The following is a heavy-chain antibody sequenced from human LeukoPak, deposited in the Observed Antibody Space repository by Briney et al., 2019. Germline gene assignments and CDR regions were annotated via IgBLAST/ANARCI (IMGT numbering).Heavy chain of an antibody. D-gene: IGHD3/OR15-3a*01. CDR1: GFTLSDYY. CDR2: IGGSGATI. J-gene: IGHJ4*02. Sequence: PGGSLRLSCAASGFTLSDYYVSWVRQAPGKGLEWVSYIGGSGATIYYADSVKGRFTISRDNAKNSLSLQMNSLRAEDTAVYYCARDPDFWTGYYTFDYWGQGTLVTVSS. V-gene: IGHV3-11*01. CDR3: ARDPDFWTGYYTFDY.